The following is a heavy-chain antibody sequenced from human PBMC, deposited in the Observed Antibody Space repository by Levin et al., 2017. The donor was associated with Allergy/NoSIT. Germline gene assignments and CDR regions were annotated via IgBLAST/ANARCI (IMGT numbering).Heavy chain of an antibody. V-gene: IGHV1-18*01. CDR3: AREELHYSYYYYGMDV. J-gene: IGHJ6*02. CDR1: GYTFTSYG. D-gene: IGHD1-26*01. Sequence: GASVKVSCKASGYTFTSYGISWVRQAPGQGLEWMGWISAYNGNTNYAQKLQGRVTMTTDTSTSTAYMELRSLRSDDTAVYYCAREELHYSYYYYGMDVWGQGTTVTVSS. CDR2: ISAYNGNT.